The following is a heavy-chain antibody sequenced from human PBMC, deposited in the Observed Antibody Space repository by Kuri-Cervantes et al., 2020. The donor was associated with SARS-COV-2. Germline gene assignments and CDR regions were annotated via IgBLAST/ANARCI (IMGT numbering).Heavy chain of an antibody. Sequence: GGSLRLSCAASGFTFSSYSMNWVRQAPGKGLEYVSAISSNGGSTYYANSVKGRFTISRDNSKNTLYLQMGSLRAEDMAVYYCARDRYYYMDVWGKGTTVTVSS. CDR3: ARDRYYYMDV. CDR2: ISSNGGST. V-gene: IGHV3-64*01. CDR1: GFTFSSYS. J-gene: IGHJ6*03.